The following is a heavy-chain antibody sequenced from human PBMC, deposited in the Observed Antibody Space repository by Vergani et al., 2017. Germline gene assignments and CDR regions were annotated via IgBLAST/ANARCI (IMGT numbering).Heavy chain of an antibody. Sequence: QVQLVQSGAEVKKPGSSVKVSCKASGGTFSSYAISWVRQAPGQGLEWMGGIIPIFGTANYAQKFQGRVTMTRDTSTSTVYMELSSLRSEDTAVYYCARGRSVVVPAASAPHTWFDPWGQGTLVTVSS. D-gene: IGHD2-2*01. V-gene: IGHV1-69*06. CDR3: ARGRSVVVPAASAPHTWFDP. J-gene: IGHJ5*02. CDR2: IIPIFGTA. CDR1: GGTFSSYA.